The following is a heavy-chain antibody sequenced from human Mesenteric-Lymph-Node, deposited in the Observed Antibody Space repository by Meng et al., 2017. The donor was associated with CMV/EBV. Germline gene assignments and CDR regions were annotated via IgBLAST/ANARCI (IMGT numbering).Heavy chain of an antibody. Sequence: SLKISCAASGSSFSSYAMHWVRQAPGKGLEWVAVISYDGSNKYYADSVKGRFTISRDNSKTTVYLQMNSLRAEDTALYYCAKDMVCCSSSSSYFKECWFDPWGQGTLVTVSS. V-gene: IGHV3-30*04. J-gene: IGHJ5*02. CDR2: ISYDGSNK. CDR3: AKDMVCCSSSSSYFKECWFDP. D-gene: IGHD2-2*01. CDR1: GSSFSSYA.